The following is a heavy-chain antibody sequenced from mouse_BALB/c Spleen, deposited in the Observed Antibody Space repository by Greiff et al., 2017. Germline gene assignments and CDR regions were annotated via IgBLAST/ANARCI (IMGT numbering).Heavy chain of an antibody. CDR3: ARGFYYGSSYAMDY. Sequence: VQLQQSGAELVKPGASVKLSCTASGFNIKDTYMHWVKQRPEQGLEWIGRIDPANGNTKYDPKFQGKATITADTSSNTAYLQLSSLTSEDTAAYYCARGFYYGSSYAMDYWGQGTSVTVSS. CDR1: GFNIKDTY. D-gene: IGHD1-1*01. J-gene: IGHJ4*01. V-gene: IGHV14-3*02. CDR2: IDPANGNT.